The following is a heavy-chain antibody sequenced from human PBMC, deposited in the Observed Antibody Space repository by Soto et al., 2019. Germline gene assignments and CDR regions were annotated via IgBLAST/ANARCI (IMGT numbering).Heavy chain of an antibody. CDR2: INTGNGYT. D-gene: IGHD2-15*01. CDR1: GYTFTSYP. Sequence: QVQLVQSGAEEKRPGASVKISCKASGYTFTSYPAHWVRQAPGQRLEWMGWINTGNGYTKYSQKFQGRVSITRDTSASTTYMQLTSLRSDDTALYYCARDRGGYCSGGSCSEAWFDPWGQGTLVTVSS. J-gene: IGHJ5*02. V-gene: IGHV1-3*05. CDR3: ARDRGGYCSGGSCSEAWFDP.